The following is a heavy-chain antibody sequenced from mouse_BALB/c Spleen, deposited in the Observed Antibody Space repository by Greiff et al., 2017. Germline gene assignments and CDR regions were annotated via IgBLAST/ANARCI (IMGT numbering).Heavy chain of an antibody. Sequence: ESGGDLVKPGGSLKLSCAASGFTFSSYGMSWVRQTPDKRLEWVATISSGGSYTYYPDSVKGRFTISRDNAKNTLYLQMSSLKSEDTAMYYCARDGSSYEAYWGQGTLVTVSA. D-gene: IGHD1-1*01. CDR2: ISSGGSYT. J-gene: IGHJ3*01. CDR3: ARDGSSYEAY. CDR1: GFTFSSYG. V-gene: IGHV5-6*01.